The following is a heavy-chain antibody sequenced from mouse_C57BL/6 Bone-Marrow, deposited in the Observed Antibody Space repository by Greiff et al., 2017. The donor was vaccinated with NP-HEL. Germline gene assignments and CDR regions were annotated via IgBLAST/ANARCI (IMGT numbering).Heavy chain of an antibody. J-gene: IGHJ4*01. V-gene: IGHV14-4*01. Sequence: VQLQQSGAELVRPGASVKLSCTASGFNIKDDYMHWVKQRPEQGLEWIGWIDPENGDTEYASKFQGKATITADTSSNTAYLQLSSLTSEDTAVYYCTTVVLRYAMDYWGQGTSVTVSS. D-gene: IGHD1-1*01. CDR2: IDPENGDT. CDR3: TTVVLRYAMDY. CDR1: GFNIKDDY.